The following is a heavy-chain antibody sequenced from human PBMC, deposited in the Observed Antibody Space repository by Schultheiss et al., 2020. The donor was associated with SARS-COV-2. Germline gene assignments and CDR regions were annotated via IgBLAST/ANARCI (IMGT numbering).Heavy chain of an antibody. CDR3: ARGLGGGYYYMDV. D-gene: IGHD3-16*01. V-gene: IGHV3-48*03. J-gene: IGHJ6*03. CDR1: GFTFSSYE. CDR2: ISSSGSTI. Sequence: AGSLRLSCAASGFTFSSYEMNWVRQAPGKGLEWVSYISSSGSTIYYADSVKGRFTISRDNAKNSLYLQMNSLRAEDTAVYYCARGLGGGYYYMDVWGKGTTVTVSS.